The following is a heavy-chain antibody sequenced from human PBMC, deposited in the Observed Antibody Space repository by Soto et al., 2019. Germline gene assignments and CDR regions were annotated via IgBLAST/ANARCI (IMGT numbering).Heavy chain of an antibody. V-gene: IGHV4-59*01. CDR3: ARDLWGYCGTDCYPLDV. CDR2: LYNAGST. J-gene: IGHJ6*02. Sequence: QVRLQESGPGLVKPSETLSLTCTVSGGSISRYYWSWIRQPPGKGLEWIGYLYNAGSTIYNPSLTSRVTISVDMSQNQFSLNLNYVPAADTAVYYCARDLWGYCGTDCYPLDVWGQGTTVTVSS. CDR1: GGSISRYY. D-gene: IGHD2-21*02.